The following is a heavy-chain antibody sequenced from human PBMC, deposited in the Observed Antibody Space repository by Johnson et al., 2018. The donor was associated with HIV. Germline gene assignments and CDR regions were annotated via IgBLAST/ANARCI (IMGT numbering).Heavy chain of an antibody. CDR1: GFTFSSYA. D-gene: IGHD6-19*01. V-gene: IGHV3-23*04. CDR2: ISGSGGST. Sequence: VQLVESGGGLVQPGGSLRLSCAASGFTFSSYAMSWVRQAPGKGLEWVSAISGSGGSTYYADSVKGRFTISRDNSKTTLYLQMNSLRAEDTAAYYCAREDGSGWSTRGDDAFDIWGQGTMVTVSA. CDR3: AREDGSGWSTRGDDAFDI. J-gene: IGHJ3*02.